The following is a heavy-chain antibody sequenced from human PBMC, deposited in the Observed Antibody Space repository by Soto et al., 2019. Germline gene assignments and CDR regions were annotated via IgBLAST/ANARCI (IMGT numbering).Heavy chain of an antibody. Sequence: QVQLVQSGAEVKKPGSSVKVSCKASGGTFRSYSISWVRQAPGQGLEWMGGIIPIFDITNYAQKVQGRVTTTADESTSTAYMELSSLGSDDTAVYYCARPDEGGYSANHHYYYALYVWGQGTTVTV. V-gene: IGHV1-69*01. CDR2: IIPIFDIT. CDR3: ARPDEGGYSANHHYYYALYV. CDR1: GGTFRSYS. D-gene: IGHD3-22*01. J-gene: IGHJ6*02.